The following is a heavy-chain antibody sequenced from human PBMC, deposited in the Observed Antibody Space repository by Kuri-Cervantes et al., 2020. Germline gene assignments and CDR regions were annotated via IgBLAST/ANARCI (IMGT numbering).Heavy chain of an antibody. D-gene: IGHD6-19*01. CDR2: IYYSGST. CDR1: GGSFSGYY. Sequence: SETLSLTCAVYGGSFSGYYWSWIRQPPGKGLEWIGYIYYSGSTYYNPSLKSRVTISVDTSKNQFSLKLSSVTAADTAVYYCARVSIAVAGTGNWFDPWGQGTLVTVSS. V-gene: IGHV4-30-4*08. CDR3: ARVSIAVAGTGNWFDP. J-gene: IGHJ5*02.